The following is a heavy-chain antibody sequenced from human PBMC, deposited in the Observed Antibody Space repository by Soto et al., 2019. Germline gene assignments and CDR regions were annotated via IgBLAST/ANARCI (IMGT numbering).Heavy chain of an antibody. V-gene: IGHV1-24*01. CDR1: GYTLTELS. CDR3: ATWGGEYYDFRSGYFGNAFDI. CDR2: FDPEDGET. D-gene: IGHD3-3*01. J-gene: IGHJ3*02. Sequence: ASVKVSCKVSGYTLTELSMHWVRQAPGKGLEWMGGFDPEDGETIYAQKFQGRVTMTEDTSTDTAYMELSSLRSEDTAVYYCATWGGEYYDFRSGYFGNAFDIWGQGTMVTVSS.